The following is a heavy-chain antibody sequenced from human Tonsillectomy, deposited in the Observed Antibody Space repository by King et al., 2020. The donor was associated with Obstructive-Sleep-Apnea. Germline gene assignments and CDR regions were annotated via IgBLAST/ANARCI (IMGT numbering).Heavy chain of an antibody. CDR3: ARDYYDSSGYYSTDYFDY. Sequence: VQLVESGGGLVKPGGSLRLSCAASGFTFSSYSMNWVRQAPGKGLEWGSSISSSSSYIYYADSVKGRFTISIDNAKNSLYLQMNSLRAEDTAVYYCARDYYDSSGYYSTDYFDYWGQGTLVTVSS. D-gene: IGHD3-22*01. V-gene: IGHV3-21*01. CDR2: ISSSSSYI. J-gene: IGHJ4*02. CDR1: GFTFSSYS.